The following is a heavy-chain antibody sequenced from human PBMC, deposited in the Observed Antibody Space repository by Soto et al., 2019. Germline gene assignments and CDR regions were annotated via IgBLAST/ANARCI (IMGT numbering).Heavy chain of an antibody. CDR3: ASVVVVTSYYYYGMDV. CDR2: IYHSGST. CDR1: NDSISSGDW. Sequence: PSETLSLTCAVSNDSISSGDWWSWVRQSPGKGLEWIGEIYHSGSTNYNPSLKSRVTISVDKSKNQFSLKLSSVTAADTAVYYCASVVVVTSYYYYGMDVWGQGTTVTVSS. D-gene: IGHD2-21*02. V-gene: IGHV4-4*02. J-gene: IGHJ6*02.